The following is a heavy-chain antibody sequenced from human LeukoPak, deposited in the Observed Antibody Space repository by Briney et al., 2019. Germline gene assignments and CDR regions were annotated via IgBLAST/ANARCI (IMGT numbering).Heavy chain of an antibody. J-gene: IGHJ5*02. CDR1: GFTFSSYG. Sequence: PGGSLRLSCAASGFTFSSYGMHWVRQAPGKGLEWVAVISFDGNNKYYADSVQGRFTISRANSKNPVDLQMSSLGAEDTAVYYCASYNIWPGHHSPFDHWGRGTLSPSPQ. V-gene: IGHV3-30*03. CDR2: ISFDGNNK. D-gene: IGHD3/OR15-3a*01. CDR3: ASYNIWPGHHSPFDH.